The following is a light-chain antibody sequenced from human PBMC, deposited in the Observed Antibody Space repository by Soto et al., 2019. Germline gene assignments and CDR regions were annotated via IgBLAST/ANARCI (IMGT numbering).Light chain of an antibody. V-gene: IGLV2-14*01. CDR2: EVS. CDR1: NSDVGGYDY. CDR3: SSYTISSTLVI. J-gene: IGLJ2*01. Sequence: QPVLTQPASVSGSPGQSITISCTGTNSDVGGYDYVSWYQQHPAKAPKLMIYEVSNRPSGVSNRFSGSKSGNTASLTISGLQAEDEADYYCSSYTISSTLVIFGGGTKLTVL.